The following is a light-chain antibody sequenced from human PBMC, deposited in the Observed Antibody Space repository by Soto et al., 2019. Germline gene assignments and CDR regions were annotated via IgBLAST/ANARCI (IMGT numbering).Light chain of an antibody. CDR1: QSVDIN. J-gene: IGKJ1*01. CDR2: GAS. V-gene: IGKV3-15*01. Sequence: EIVLTQSPAPLSVSPGERVTLSCRASQSVDINLAWYQQKPGQAPRLLIYGASTRATDMPGKFSGRGSGTEFTLTISSLQSEDYGVYYCQQYRTWPRTFGQGTKV. CDR3: QQYRTWPRT.